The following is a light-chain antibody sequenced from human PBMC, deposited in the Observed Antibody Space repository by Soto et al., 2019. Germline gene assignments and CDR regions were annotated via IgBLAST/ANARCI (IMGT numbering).Light chain of an antibody. V-gene: IGKV3-15*01. CDR3: QQYNNWPPAWT. J-gene: IGKJ1*01. CDR1: QSVSSN. CDR2: GAS. Sequence: EIVMTQSPATLSVSPGERATLSCRASQSVSSNLAWYQQKPGQAPRLLIYGASTRATGIPARFSGSGSGTEFTHTISSLQSEDFAVYYCQQYNNWPPAWTFGQGPKVEIK.